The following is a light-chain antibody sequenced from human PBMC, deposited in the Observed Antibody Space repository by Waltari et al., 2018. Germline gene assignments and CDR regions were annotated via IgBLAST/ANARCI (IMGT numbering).Light chain of an antibody. Sequence: DIVMTQSPDSLAVSLGERATINCQSSQSVLYSSNNNNYLAWYRQKPGQPPKLLFYWASTRASGVPDRFSGSGSGTDFTLTISSLQAEDVAVYYCQQYYTTPRTFGQGTTVEIK. CDR3: QQYYTTPRT. CDR1: QSVLYSSNNNNY. V-gene: IGKV4-1*01. J-gene: IGKJ1*01. CDR2: WAS.